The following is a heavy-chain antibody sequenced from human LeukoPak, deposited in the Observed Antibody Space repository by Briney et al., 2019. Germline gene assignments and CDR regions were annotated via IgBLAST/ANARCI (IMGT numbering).Heavy chain of an antibody. V-gene: IGHV3-23*01. CDR1: GFTFSSYA. J-gene: IGHJ4*02. CDR2: ISGSGGRT. Sequence: GGSLRLSCAASGFTFSSYAMTWVRQAPGKGLEWVSGISGSGGRTYYADSVKGRFTISRDNSKNTLYLQMNSLRAEDTAVYYCAKDRYDILTGHDCWGQGTLVTVSS. D-gene: IGHD3-9*01. CDR3: AKDRYDILTGHDC.